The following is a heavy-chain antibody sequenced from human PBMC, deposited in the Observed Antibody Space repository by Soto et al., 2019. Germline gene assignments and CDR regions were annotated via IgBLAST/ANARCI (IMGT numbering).Heavy chain of an antibody. CDR1: GFTFSDYF. CDR2: ISRSGTTL. J-gene: IGHJ3*01. Sequence: QVQLVESGGGLVKPGGSLRLSCAASGFTFSDYFMSWIRQAPGKRLEWVSYISRSGTTLYYAESVKGRFTISRDNAKDSLYLQMNSLRAEDTAVYYCARRKIVVVVAATHDAFDLWGQGTMVTVSS. CDR3: ARRKIVVVVAATHDAFDL. D-gene: IGHD2-15*01. V-gene: IGHV3-11*01.